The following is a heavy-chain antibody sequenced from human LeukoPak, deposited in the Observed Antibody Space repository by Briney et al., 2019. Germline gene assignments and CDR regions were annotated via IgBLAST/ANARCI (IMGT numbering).Heavy chain of an antibody. CDR3: ARGSPNYYYAMDV. CDR1: GDSISGYY. Sequence: SETLSLTCTVSGDSISGYYWSWIRQTPGKGLEWIGYHYYSGSTNYNPSLKSRVTISVDTSKNQFSLKLSSVTAADTALYYCARGSPNYYYAMDVWGRGTTVTVSS. V-gene: IGHV4-59*01. J-gene: IGHJ6*02. CDR2: HYYSGST. D-gene: IGHD2-15*01.